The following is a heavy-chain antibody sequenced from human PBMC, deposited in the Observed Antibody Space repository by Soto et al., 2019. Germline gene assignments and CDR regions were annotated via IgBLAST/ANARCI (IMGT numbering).Heavy chain of an antibody. CDR2: IWYDGSNK. V-gene: IGHV3-33*01. J-gene: IGHJ6*03. CDR1: GFTFSSYG. D-gene: IGHD2-2*03. CDR3: AREFLDIVVVPAELYYYYMDV. Sequence: QVQLVESGGGVVQPGRSLRLSCAASGFTFSSYGMHWVRQAPGKGLGWVAVIWYDGSNKYYADSVKGRFTISRDNSKNTLYLQMNSLRAEDTAVYYCAREFLDIVVVPAELYYYYMDVWGKGTTVTVSS.